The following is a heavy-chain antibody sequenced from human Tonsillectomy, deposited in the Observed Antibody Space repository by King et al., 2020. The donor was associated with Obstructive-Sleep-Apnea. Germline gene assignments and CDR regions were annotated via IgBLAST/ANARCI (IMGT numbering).Heavy chain of an antibody. J-gene: IGHJ4*02. CDR1: GYSFSSYY. V-gene: IGHV5-10-1*03. D-gene: IGHD6-13*01. Sequence: QLVQSGAEVKKPGESLRISCQGSGYSFSSYYITWVRQMPGKGLEWMGRIDPSDSDTNYSPSFQGHVTISVDKSINTAYLQWSSLKASDTAMYYCAKEYSSSWSDDYRGQGTLVTVSS. CDR3: AKEYSSSWSDDY. CDR2: IDPSDSDT.